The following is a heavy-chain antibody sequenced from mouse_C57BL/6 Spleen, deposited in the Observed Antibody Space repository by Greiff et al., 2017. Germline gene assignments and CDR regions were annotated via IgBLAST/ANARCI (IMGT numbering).Heavy chain of an antibody. J-gene: IGHJ2*01. CDR2: ISGGGGNT. CDR3: ARQGAYYGNYYYFDY. D-gene: IGHD2-10*01. Sequence: DVQLVESGGGLVKPGGSLKLSCAASGFTFSSYTMSWVRQTPEKRLEWVATISGGGGNTYYPDSVKGRFTISRDNAKNTLYLQMSSLRSEDTALYYGARQGAYYGNYYYFDYWGQGTTLTVSS. V-gene: IGHV5-9*01. CDR1: GFTFSSYT.